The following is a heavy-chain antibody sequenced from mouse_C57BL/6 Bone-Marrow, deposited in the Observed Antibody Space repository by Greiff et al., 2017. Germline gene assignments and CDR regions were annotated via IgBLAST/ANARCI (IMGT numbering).Heavy chain of an antibody. Sequence: VQLQQPGAELVMPGASVKLSCKASGYTFTSYWMNWVKQRPGQGLEWIGEIDPSDSYTNYNQKFKGKSTLTVDKSSSTAYMQLSSLTSEDSAVYYCARSMVTTDAYWGQGTLVTVSA. CDR3: ARSMVTTDAY. CDR2: IDPSDSYT. CDR1: GYTFTSYW. D-gene: IGHD2-2*01. J-gene: IGHJ3*01. V-gene: IGHV1-69*01.